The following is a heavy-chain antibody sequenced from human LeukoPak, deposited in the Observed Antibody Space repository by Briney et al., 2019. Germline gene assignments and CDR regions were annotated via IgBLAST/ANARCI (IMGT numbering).Heavy chain of an antibody. CDR1: GGSISSSSYY. CDR3: ARRSVEHVRAFDI. Sequence: SETLSLTCTVSGGSISSSSYYWGWIRQPPGKGLEWIGCIYYSGSTYYNPSLKSRVTISVDTSKNQFSLKLSSVTAADTAVYYCARRSVEHVRAFDIWGQGTMVTVSS. V-gene: IGHV4-39*01. CDR2: IYYSGST. J-gene: IGHJ3*02. D-gene: IGHD6-19*01.